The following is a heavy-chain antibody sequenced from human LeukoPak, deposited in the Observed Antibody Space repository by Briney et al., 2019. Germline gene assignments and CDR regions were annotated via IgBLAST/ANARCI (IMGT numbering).Heavy chain of an antibody. V-gene: IGHV4-59*01. J-gene: IGHJ3*02. D-gene: IGHD3-10*01. Sequence: SETLSLTCTVSGGSISSYYWSWIRQPPGKGLEWIGYIYYSGSTNYNPSLKSRVTISVDTSKNQFSLKLSSVTAADTAVYYCARLSTGPSGTHAFDIWGQGTMVTVSS. CDR2: IYYSGST. CDR3: ARLSTGPSGTHAFDI. CDR1: GGSISSYY.